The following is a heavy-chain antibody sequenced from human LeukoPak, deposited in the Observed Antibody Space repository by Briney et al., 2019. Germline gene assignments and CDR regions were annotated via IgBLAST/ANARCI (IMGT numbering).Heavy chain of an antibody. D-gene: IGHD3-10*01. CDR1: GFTFSNYG. CDR2: IWYDGSKK. CDR3: ARDIAYGSGSYSDY. J-gene: IGHJ4*02. Sequence: GGSLRLSCAASGFTFSNYGMHWVRQAPGKGLEWVALIWYDGSKKYYADSVKGRFTISRDNSKNTLYLQMNSLRAEDTAVYYCARDIAYGSGSYSDYWGQGTLVTVSS. V-gene: IGHV3-33*01.